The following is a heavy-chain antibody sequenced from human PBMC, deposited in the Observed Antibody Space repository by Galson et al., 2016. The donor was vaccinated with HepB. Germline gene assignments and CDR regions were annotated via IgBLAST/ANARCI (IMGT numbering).Heavy chain of an antibody. CDR1: EYSFTTYW. CDR2: IYPGDSDT. J-gene: IGHJ4*02. Sequence: QSGAEVKKPGESLKISCKGSEYSFTTYWIGWVRQMPGKGLEWMGIIYPGDSDTRYSPSFEGQVTISADKSITTAYLQWSSLKAPDTAMYYCASGFSSSWPYFDYWGQGALVTVSS. D-gene: IGHD6-13*01. V-gene: IGHV5-51*01. CDR3: ASGFSSSWPYFDY.